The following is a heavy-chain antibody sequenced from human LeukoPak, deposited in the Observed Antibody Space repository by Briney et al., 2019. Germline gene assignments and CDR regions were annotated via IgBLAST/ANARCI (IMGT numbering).Heavy chain of an antibody. D-gene: IGHD1-26*01. J-gene: IGHJ4*02. CDR3: ARVSVGATSIFSDY. V-gene: IGHV3-53*01. Sequence: GGSLRLSCAASGFTVSSNYMSWVRQAPGKGLEWVSVIYSRGSTYYADSVKGRFTISRDNSKNTLYLQMNSLRAEDTAVYYCARVSVGATSIFSDYWGQGTLVTVSS. CDR1: GFTVSSNY. CDR2: IYSRGST.